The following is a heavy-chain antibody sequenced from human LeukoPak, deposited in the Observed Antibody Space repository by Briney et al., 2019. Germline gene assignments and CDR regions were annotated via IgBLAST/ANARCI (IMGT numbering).Heavy chain of an antibody. V-gene: IGHV3-48*01. J-gene: IGHJ4*02. CDR2: TSGSSGSTI. Sequence: GGSLRLSCAASGFTFSSYSMNWVRQAPGRGLEWLSYTSGSSGSTIYYAQSVRGRFTVSRDDAKNTLYLQMNSLRADDTAVYFCARDKIQWLRYSYFDYWGQGVLVTVSS. CDR1: GFTFSSYS. D-gene: IGHD5-12*01. CDR3: ARDKIQWLRYSYFDY.